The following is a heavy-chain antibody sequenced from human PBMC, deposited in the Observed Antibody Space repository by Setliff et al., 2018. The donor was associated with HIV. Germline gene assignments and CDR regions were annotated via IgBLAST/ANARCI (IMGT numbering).Heavy chain of an antibody. CDR3: ARVSEEYADFLYYYYYYMDV. D-gene: IGHD4-17*01. CDR2: INHSGST. J-gene: IGHJ6*03. Sequence: PSETLSLTCAVYGGSFSGYYWSWIRQPPGKGLEWIGEINHSGSTNYNPSLKSRVTISVGTSKNQFSLRLRSVTAADTAVYYCARVSEEYADFLYYYYYYMDVWGKGTTVTVSS. CDR1: GGSFSGYY. V-gene: IGHV4-34*01.